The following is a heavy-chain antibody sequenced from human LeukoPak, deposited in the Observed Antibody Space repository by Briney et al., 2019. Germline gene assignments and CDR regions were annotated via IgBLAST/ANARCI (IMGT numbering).Heavy chain of an antibody. CDR1: GGSISSGSYY. J-gene: IGHJ3*02. Sequence: SETLSLTCTVSGGSISSGSYYWSWIRQPAGKGLEWIGRIYTSGSTNYNPSLKSRVTISVDTSKNQFSLKLSSVTAADTAVYYCARIAYYFDAFDIWGQGTMVTVSS. D-gene: IGHD3-10*01. V-gene: IGHV4-61*02. CDR3: ARIAYYFDAFDI. CDR2: IYTSGST.